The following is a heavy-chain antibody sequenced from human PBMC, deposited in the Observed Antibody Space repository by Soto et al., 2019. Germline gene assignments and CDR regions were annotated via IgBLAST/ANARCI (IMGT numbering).Heavy chain of an antibody. CDR2: VSPYNGNT. CDR1: GYTFSTYG. Sequence: ASVKVSCKVFGYTFSTYGLSWVRQAPGQGLEWMGWVSPYNGNTYYAPGLQGRVTMTTDTSTNTAYMSLRRLRSDDTAIYYCVRGGILEANRPYYYYGLDVWGQGTPVTVSS. V-gene: IGHV1-18*01. CDR3: VRGGILEANRPYYYYGLDV. J-gene: IGHJ6*02. D-gene: IGHD1-1*01.